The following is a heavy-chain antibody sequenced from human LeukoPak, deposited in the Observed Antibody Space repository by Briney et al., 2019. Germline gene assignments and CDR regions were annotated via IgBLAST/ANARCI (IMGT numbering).Heavy chain of an antibody. CDR3: ARVSRYCSSTSCYALEAFDI. D-gene: IGHD2-2*01. Sequence: SETLSLTCTVSGSSISSYYWSWIRQPPGKGLEWIGYIYYSGSTNYNPSLKSRATISVDTSKNQFSLKLSSVTAADTAVYYCARVSRYCSSTSCYALEAFDIWGQGTMVTVSS. J-gene: IGHJ3*02. CDR1: GSSISSYY. V-gene: IGHV4-59*01. CDR2: IYYSGST.